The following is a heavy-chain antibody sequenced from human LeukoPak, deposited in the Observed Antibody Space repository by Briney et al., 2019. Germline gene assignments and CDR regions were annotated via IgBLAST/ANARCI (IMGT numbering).Heavy chain of an antibody. CDR1: GFTVSSNY. CDR3: ARDLLSITIFGVVNFDAFDI. V-gene: IGHV3-53*01. Sequence: PGGSLRLSCAASGFTVSSNYMSWVRQAPGKGLEWVSVIYTGGSTYYADSVKGRFTISRDNAKNSLYLQMNSLRAEDTAVYYCARDLLSITIFGVVNFDAFDIWGQGTMVTVSS. CDR2: IYTGGST. J-gene: IGHJ3*02. D-gene: IGHD3-3*01.